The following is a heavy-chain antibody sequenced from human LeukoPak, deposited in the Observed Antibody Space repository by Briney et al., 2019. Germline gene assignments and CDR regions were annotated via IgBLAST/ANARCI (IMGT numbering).Heavy chain of an antibody. CDR3: AKGQDLLWFGEPIYYFDY. Sequence: GGSLRLSCAASGFTFSSYAMSWVRQAPGKGLEWVSAISGSGGSTYYADSVKGRFTISRDNSKNTLYLQMNSLRAEDTAVYYCAKGQDLLWFGEPIYYFDYWGQGTLVTVSS. J-gene: IGHJ4*02. V-gene: IGHV3-23*01. D-gene: IGHD3-10*01. CDR2: ISGSGGST. CDR1: GFTFSSYA.